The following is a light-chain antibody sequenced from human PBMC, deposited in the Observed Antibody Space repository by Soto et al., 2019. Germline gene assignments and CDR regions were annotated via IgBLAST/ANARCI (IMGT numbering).Light chain of an antibody. Sequence: IQMTQSPSSLSASVGDRVTITCRAGQSISSYLNWYQQKPGKAPKLLIYDASSLESGVPSRFSGSGSGTEFTLTISSLQSEDFVVYYCQQYNNWPSWTFGQGTKVDIK. J-gene: IGKJ1*01. CDR1: QSISSY. V-gene: IGKV1D-13*01. CDR2: DAS. CDR3: QQYNNWPSWT.